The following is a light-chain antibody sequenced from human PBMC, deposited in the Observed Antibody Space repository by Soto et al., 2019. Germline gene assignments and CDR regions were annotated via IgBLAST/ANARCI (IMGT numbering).Light chain of an antibody. CDR3: CSYAGSSTYV. CDR2: EGS. CDR1: SSDVGSYNL. Sequence: QSALTQPASVSGSPGQSITISCTGTSSDVGSYNLVSWYQQHPGKAPKLTIYEGSKRPSGVSNRFSGSKSGNTASLTISGLQAEDEADYYCCSYAGSSTYVFGTGTKVT. J-gene: IGLJ1*01. V-gene: IGLV2-23*01.